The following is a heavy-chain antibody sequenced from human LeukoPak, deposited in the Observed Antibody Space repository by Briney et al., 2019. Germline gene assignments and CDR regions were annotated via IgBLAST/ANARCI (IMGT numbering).Heavy chain of an antibody. CDR1: GFTFSSYS. V-gene: IGHV3-48*04. CDR3: AELGITMIGGV. D-gene: IGHD3-10*02. J-gene: IGHJ6*04. CDR2: ISSSGGTI. Sequence: PGGSLRLPCAASGFTFSSYSLNWVRQAPGKGLEWVSYISSSGGTIYYADSVKGRFTISRDNAKNSLYLQMNSLRAEDTAVYYCAELGITMIGGVWGKGTTVTISS.